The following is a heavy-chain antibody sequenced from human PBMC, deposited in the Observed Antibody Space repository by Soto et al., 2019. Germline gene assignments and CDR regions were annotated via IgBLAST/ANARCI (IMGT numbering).Heavy chain of an antibody. Sequence: QVTLKESGPTLVKPTQTLTLTCTVSGLSLRTTGVGVGWVRQPPGKALEWLALLYWDDDKRYSPSLRSRLTIAKDISEKQVVLTMTNMDTVYTATYYCVQSRCGGDCLEIYSSHAYNGLDVWGQGPTVTVSS. CDR3: VQSRCGGDCLEIYSSHAYNGLDV. J-gene: IGHJ6*02. D-gene: IGHD2-21*02. CDR2: LYWDDDK. V-gene: IGHV2-5*02. CDR1: GLSLRTTGVG.